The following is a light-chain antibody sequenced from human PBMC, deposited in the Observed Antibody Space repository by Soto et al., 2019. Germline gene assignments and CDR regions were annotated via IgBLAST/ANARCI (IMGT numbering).Light chain of an antibody. J-gene: IGKJ1*01. CDR2: DAS. CDR3: QQYSRYWT. CDR1: QSITTW. Sequence: DIQMTQSPSTLSASVGDRVTITCRASQSITTWLAWYQQKPGKAPKLLIYDASRLEIGVPSRFSGSGSGTEFTLTISSLQPDDFASYYCQQYSRYWTFGQGTKVDIK. V-gene: IGKV1-5*01.